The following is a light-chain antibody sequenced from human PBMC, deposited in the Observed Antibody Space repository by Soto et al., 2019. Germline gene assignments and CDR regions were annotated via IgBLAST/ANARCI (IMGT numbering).Light chain of an antibody. Sequence: EIVLTQSPGTLSLSPGERATLSCRASQSVSSSHLAWYQQKPGQGPRLLIYAASSRATGIPDRFSGSGSGTDFTLTIRRLGPEDLEVYYCQQYGSSLRTFGQGTKVEIK. CDR1: QSVSSSH. CDR2: AAS. J-gene: IGKJ1*01. CDR3: QQYGSSLRT. V-gene: IGKV3-20*01.